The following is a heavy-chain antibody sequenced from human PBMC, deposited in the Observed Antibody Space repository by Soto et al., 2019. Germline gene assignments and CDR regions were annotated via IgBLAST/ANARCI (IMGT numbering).Heavy chain of an antibody. J-gene: IGHJ4*02. V-gene: IGHV1-46*03. CDR3: ARVHCSGGSCYSIDY. CDR2: INPSGGST. Sequence: ASVKVSCKASGYTFTSYYTHWVRQAPGQGLEWMGIINPSGGSTSYAQKFQGRVAMTRDTSTSTVYMELSSLRSEDTAVYYCARVHCSGGSCYSIDYWGQGTLVTVSS. D-gene: IGHD2-15*01. CDR1: GYTFTSYY.